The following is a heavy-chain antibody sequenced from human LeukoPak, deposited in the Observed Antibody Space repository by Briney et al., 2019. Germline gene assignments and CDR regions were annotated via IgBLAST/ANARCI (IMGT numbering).Heavy chain of an antibody. Sequence: SETLSLTCTVSGGSISSSSYYWGWIRQPPGKGLEWIGSIYYSGSTYYNPSLKSRVTISVDTSKNQFSLKLSSVTAADTAVYYCARDSLPSGRYYPFDYWGQGTLVTVSS. CDR1: GGSISSSSYY. CDR2: IYYSGST. CDR3: ARDSLPSGRYYPFDY. D-gene: IGHD3-9*01. V-gene: IGHV4-39*07. J-gene: IGHJ4*02.